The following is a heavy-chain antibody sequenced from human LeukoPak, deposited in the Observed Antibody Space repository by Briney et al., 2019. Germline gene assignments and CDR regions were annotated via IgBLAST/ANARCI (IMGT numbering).Heavy chain of an antibody. V-gene: IGHV3-30*04. CDR3: AKGDTTWELPHDY. Sequence: PGGSLRLSCAASGFTFSSYAMHWVRQAPGKGLEWVAVISYDGSNKYYADSVEGRFTISRDNSKNTLYLQMNSLRAEDTAVYYCAKGDTTWELPHDYWGQGTLVTVSS. CDR2: ISYDGSNK. D-gene: IGHD1-26*01. CDR1: GFTFSSYA. J-gene: IGHJ4*02.